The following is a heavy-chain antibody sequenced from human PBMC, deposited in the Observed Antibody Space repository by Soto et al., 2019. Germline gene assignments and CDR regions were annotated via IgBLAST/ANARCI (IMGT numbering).Heavy chain of an antibody. CDR2: INHSGST. CDR1: GGSFSGYY. V-gene: IGHV4-34*01. Sequence: SETLSLTCAVYGGSFSGYYWSWIRQPPGKGLEWIGEINHSGSTNYNPSLKSRVTISVDTSKNQFSLKLSSVTAADTAVYYCARSPYSSSLGWFDPWGQGTLVTVSS. CDR3: ARSPYSSSLGWFDP. J-gene: IGHJ5*02. D-gene: IGHD6-13*01.